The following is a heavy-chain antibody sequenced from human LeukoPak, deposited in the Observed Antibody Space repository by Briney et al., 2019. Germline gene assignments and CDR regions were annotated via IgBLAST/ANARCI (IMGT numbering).Heavy chain of an antibody. V-gene: IGHV3-7*01. CDR3: ARVDPDSYGYYDY. CDR1: GFTLSSYW. D-gene: IGHD3-22*01. Sequence: GGSLRLSCAASGFTLSSYWMGWVRQAPGKGLEWVANIKKDGSAKQYVDSVKGRFTISRDNAKNSLFLQMDSLRAEDTALYYRARVDPDSYGYYDYWGQGTLVTVPS. CDR2: IKKDGSAK. J-gene: IGHJ4*02.